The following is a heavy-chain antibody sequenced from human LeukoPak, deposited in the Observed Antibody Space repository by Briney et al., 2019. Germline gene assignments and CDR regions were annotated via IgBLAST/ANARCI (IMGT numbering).Heavy chain of an antibody. CDR3: ARGLSTGYYFDY. CDR1: GFTFSSYA. CDR2: ISGSGAST. V-gene: IGHV3-23*01. Sequence: PGGSLRLSCEASGFTFSSYAMSWVRQAPGKGLEWVSVISGSGASTYFADSVKGRFTISRDNAKNSLYLQMNSLRAEDTAVYYCARGLSTGYYFDYWGQGTLVTVSS. J-gene: IGHJ4*02.